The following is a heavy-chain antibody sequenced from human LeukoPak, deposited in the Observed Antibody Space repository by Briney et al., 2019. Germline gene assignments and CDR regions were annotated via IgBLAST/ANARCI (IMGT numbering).Heavy chain of an antibody. Sequence: ASVKVSCKPSGYTFNAYYMHWVRQAPGQGLEWVGWIDPKTGNTRYAQKFQGRVTITRDTPIGTVYMELSSLKSDDTDVYYCASEAFCASGNCYLQRVASWGPGTLVTVSS. D-gene: IGHD3-22*01. CDR3: ASEAFCASGNCYLQRVAS. J-gene: IGHJ4*02. V-gene: IGHV1-2*02. CDR2: IDPKTGNT. CDR1: GYTFNAYY.